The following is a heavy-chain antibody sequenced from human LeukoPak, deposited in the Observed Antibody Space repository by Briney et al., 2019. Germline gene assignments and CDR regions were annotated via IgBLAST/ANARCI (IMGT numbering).Heavy chain of an antibody. CDR2: IIQDGSEK. D-gene: IGHD2-2*01. CDR1: GFIFSSYW. CDR3: ARYCSSTSCSPGYYYYGMDV. J-gene: IGHJ6*02. V-gene: IGHV3-7*01. Sequence: GGSLRLSCAASGFIFSSYWMSWVRQAPGKGLEWVANIIQDGSEKYYVDSVKGRFTISRDNAKNSLYLQMNSLRAEDTAVYYCARYCSSTSCSPGYYYYGMDVWGQGTTVTVSS.